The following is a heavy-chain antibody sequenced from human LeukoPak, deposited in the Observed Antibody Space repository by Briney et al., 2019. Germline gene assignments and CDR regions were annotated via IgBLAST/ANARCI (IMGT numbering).Heavy chain of an antibody. CDR3: ARGQNYYGSGIGAFDI. CDR1: GFTFSSYG. D-gene: IGHD3-10*01. CDR2: ISNDGSNK. Sequence: QPGGFLRLSCAASGFTFSSYGMHWVRQAPGKGLEWVAVISNDGSNKYYVDSVKGRFTISRDNSKNTLHLQMNSLRAEDTAVYYCARGQNYYGSGIGAFDIWGQGTMVTVSS. J-gene: IGHJ3*02. V-gene: IGHV3-30*03.